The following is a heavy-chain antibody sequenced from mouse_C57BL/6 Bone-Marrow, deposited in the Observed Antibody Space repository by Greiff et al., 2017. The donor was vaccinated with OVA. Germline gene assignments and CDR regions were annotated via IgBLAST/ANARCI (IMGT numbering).Heavy chain of an antibody. J-gene: IGHJ2*01. Sequence: VQLKESGAELVRPGASVKLSCTASGFNIKDDYMHWVKQRPEQGLEWIGWIDPENGDTEYASKFQGKATITADTSSNTAYLQLSSLTSEDTAVYYCTTDYGMDYWGQGTTLTVSS. CDR2: IDPENGDT. D-gene: IGHD1-1*01. CDR1: GFNIKDDY. CDR3: TTDYGMDY. V-gene: IGHV14-4*01.